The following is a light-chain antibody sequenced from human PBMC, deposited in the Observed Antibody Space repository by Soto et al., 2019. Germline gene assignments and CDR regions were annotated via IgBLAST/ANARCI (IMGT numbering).Light chain of an antibody. V-gene: IGLV6-57*01. Sequence: NFMLTQPHSVSASPGKTVTISCTRSSGSIASNYVQWYQQRPSSSPTTVIYEDKQRPSGVPDRFSGSIDSSSNSASLTISGLKTEYEADYYCQSYDSSNQVFGGGTKLTVL. CDR2: EDK. CDR3: QSYDSSNQV. J-gene: IGLJ2*01. CDR1: SGSIASNY.